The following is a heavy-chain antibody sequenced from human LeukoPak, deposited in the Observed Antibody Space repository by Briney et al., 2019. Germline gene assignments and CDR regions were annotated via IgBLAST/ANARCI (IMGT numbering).Heavy chain of an antibody. CDR1: GGSISSSSYY. Sequence: PSETLSLTCTVSGGSISSSSYYWGWIRQPPGKGLEWIGSIYYSGSTYYNPSLKSRVTISVDTSKNQFSLKLSSVTAADTAVYYCARDYGMVAPPDYWGQGTLVTVSS. V-gene: IGHV4-39*07. D-gene: IGHD1-26*01. CDR3: ARDYGMVAPPDY. J-gene: IGHJ4*02. CDR2: IYYSGST.